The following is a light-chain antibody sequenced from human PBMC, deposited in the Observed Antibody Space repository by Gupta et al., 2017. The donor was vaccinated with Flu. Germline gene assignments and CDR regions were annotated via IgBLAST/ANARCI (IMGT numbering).Light chain of an antibody. V-gene: IGKV3-15*01. CDR3: QQYNNWPGT. Sequence: PAALSASPGEESTHTVLSRQSVSSNLAWYQQKPGQAPRLLIYCASTRATGIPARFSGSGSGTEFTLTISSLQSEDFAVYYCQQYNNWPGTFGQGTKVEIK. CDR2: CAS. CDR1: QSVSSN. J-gene: IGKJ1*01.